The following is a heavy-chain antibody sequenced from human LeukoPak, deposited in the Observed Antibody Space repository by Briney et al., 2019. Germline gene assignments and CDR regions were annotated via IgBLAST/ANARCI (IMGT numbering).Heavy chain of an antibody. CDR1: GGSISSGDYY. CDR3: ARSFVVPAAIFDY. D-gene: IGHD2-2*01. V-gene: IGHV4-30-4*08. J-gene: IGHJ4*02. CDR2: IYYSGST. Sequence: PSETLSLTCTVSGGSISSGDYYWSWIRQPPGTGLKWIGYIYYSGSTYYNPSLKSRVTISVDTSKNQFSLKLSSVTAADTAVYYCARSFVVPAAIFDYWGQGTLVTVSS.